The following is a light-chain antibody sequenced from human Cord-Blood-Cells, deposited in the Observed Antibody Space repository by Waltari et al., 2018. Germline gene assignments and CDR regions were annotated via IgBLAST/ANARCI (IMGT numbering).Light chain of an antibody. CDR1: SSDVGSSNY. CDR3: SSYTSSSTHV. CDR2: DVS. V-gene: IGLV2-14*01. J-gene: IGLJ1*01. Sequence: SALTQPASVSGSPGQSIPISCTGTSSDVGSSNYISWYQQHPGKAPKLMIYDVSNRPSGVSNRFSGSNSGNTASLTISGLQAEDEADYYCSSYTSSSTHVFGTGTKVTVL.